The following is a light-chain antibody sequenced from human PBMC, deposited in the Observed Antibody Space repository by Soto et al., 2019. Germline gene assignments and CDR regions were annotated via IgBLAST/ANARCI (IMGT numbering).Light chain of an antibody. J-gene: IGKJ2*01. CDR2: AVS. CDR3: QQSYNTPRT. V-gene: IGKV1-39*01. CDR1: HSISSY. Sequence: DIQMTQSPSSLSASVGDRVTITCRASHSISSYLNWYQQKPGKAPKLLIYAVSTLQGGVPPRFSGCGSGTDFTLTTSSLQPEDYATYYCQQSYNTPRTLGQGTKLEIK.